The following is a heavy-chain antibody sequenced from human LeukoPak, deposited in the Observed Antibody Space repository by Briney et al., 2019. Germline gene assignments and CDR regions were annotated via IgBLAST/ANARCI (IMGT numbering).Heavy chain of an antibody. V-gene: IGHV3-21*01. J-gene: IGHJ4*02. CDR2: ISSSAYYI. Sequence: GGSLRLSCAASGFTFSNYNMNWVRQAPGKGLEWVSSISSSAYYIYYADSVKGRFTISRDNAKNSLYLQMNSLRAEDTAVYYCARDQWPSGSYYLFDYWGQGTLVTVSS. CDR1: GFTFSNYN. CDR3: ARDQWPSGSYYLFDY. D-gene: IGHD1-26*01.